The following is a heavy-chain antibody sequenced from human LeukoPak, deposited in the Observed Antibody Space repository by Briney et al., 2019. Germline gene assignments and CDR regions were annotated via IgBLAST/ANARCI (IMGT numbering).Heavy chain of an antibody. CDR3: ARHLRNYYGSGTYFDY. V-gene: IGHV4-39*01. D-gene: IGHD3-10*01. J-gene: IGHJ4*02. CDR1: GGSISSSSYY. Sequence: SETLSLTCTVSGGSISSSSYYWGWIRQPPGKGLEWIGSIYYSGSTYYKPSLKSRVTISVDTSKNQFSLKVSSVTAADTAVYYCARHLRNYYGSGTYFDYWGQGTLVTVSS. CDR2: IYYSGST.